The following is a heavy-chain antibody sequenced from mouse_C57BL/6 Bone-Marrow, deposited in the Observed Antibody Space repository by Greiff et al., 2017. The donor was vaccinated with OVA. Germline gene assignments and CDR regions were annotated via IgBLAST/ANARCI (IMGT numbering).Heavy chain of an antibody. D-gene: IGHD1-1*01. CDR2: IDPEDGNT. CDR3: TTLITTDFYFDY. J-gene: IGHJ2*01. Sequence: VQLQQSGAELVRPGASVKLSCTASGFNFNDYYMNWVKQRPEQGLEWIGRIDPEDGNTDYAPKFQGKATLTADTTSNTAYLQLSSLTSEDTAVYYCTTLITTDFYFDYWGQGTTLTVSS. CDR1: GFNFNDYY. V-gene: IGHV14-1*01.